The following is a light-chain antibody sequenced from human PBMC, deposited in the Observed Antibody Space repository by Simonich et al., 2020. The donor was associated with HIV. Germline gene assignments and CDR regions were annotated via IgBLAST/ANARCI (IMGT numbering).Light chain of an antibody. J-gene: IGLJ2*01. Sequence: QSALTQPASVSGSPGQSITISCPGTSSDVGSYNFVSWYQQKPPKAPQLMIYDVSNRPSGVSKRFSGSKSGNTASLTISGLQAEDEADYYCSSYTSTSTWVFGGGTKLTVL. CDR1: SSDVGSYNF. V-gene: IGLV2-14*03. CDR3: SSYTSTSTWV. CDR2: DVS.